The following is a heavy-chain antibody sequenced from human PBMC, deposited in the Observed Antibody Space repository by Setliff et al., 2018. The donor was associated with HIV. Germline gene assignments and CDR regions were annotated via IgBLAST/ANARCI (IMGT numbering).Heavy chain of an antibody. D-gene: IGHD2-21*02. CDR1: GGSMNNYY. CDR3: ARHANGPYGPFGDLLYFDY. V-gene: IGHV4-4*09. J-gene: IGHJ4*02. Sequence: SETLSLTCTVSGGSMNNYYWTWIRQPPGMGLEWIGYIYTSGGTKYNPSLKSRVTISLDTSKNQFSLKLTSVTAADTAVYYCARHANGPYGPFGDLLYFDYWGLGTLVTVSS. CDR2: IYTSGGT.